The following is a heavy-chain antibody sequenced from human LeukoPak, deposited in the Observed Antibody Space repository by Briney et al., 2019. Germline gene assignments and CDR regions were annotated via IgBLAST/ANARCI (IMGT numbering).Heavy chain of an antibody. CDR3: AKSVTMVRGVRYYGMDV. CDR2: FYSGGST. Sequence: PGGSLGFSGEAPGLTAGGTYWSGVRQPPGKGLGWASVFYSGGSTYYADSVKGRFTISRDNSKNTLYLQMNSLRAEDTAVYYCAKSVTMVRGVRYYGMDVWGQGTTVTVSS. CDR1: GLTAGGTY. D-gene: IGHD3-10*01. J-gene: IGHJ6*02. V-gene: IGHV3-53*01.